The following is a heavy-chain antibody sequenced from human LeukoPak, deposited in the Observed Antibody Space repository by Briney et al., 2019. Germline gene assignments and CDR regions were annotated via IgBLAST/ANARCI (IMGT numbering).Heavy chain of an antibody. CDR3: ARDRAWNYFDY. CDR1: GFTFRNAG. V-gene: IGHV3-30*03. J-gene: IGHJ4*02. Sequence: GGSLRLSCAVSGFTFRNAGMNWVRQAPGKGLEWVAIISNDGSRKYYAHSVEGRFTISRDNSKNTLYLQMDSLRAEDTAVYYCARDRAWNYFDYWGQGTLVTVSS. CDR2: ISNDGSRK. D-gene: IGHD3-3*01.